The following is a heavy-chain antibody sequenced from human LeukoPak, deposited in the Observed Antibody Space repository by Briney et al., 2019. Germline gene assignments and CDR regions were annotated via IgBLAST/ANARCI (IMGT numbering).Heavy chain of an antibody. CDR2: IYSGGGT. Sequence: GGSLRLSCAASGFTVSSNYMSWVRQAPGKGLEWVSVIYSGGGTYYADSVKGRFTISRDNSKNTLYLQMNSLRAEDTAVYYCAKDLFGVVVAAPYFDYWGQGTLVTVSS. CDR1: GFTVSSNY. D-gene: IGHD2-15*01. CDR3: AKDLFGVVVAAPYFDY. J-gene: IGHJ4*02. V-gene: IGHV3-66*02.